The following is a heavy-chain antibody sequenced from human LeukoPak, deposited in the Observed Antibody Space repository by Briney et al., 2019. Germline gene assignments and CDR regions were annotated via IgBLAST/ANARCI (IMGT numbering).Heavy chain of an antibody. CDR2: IGSDNKP. Sequence: GGSLRLSCEASGFTFSAYAMTWVRQAPGKGLEWVSSIGSDNKPHYSESVKGRFAISRDNSKNILFLHLNSLRAEDTALYYCARVAVAATGAFDIWGQGTMVTVSS. CDR3: ARVAVAATGAFDI. D-gene: IGHD6-19*01. CDR1: GFTFSAYA. J-gene: IGHJ3*02. V-gene: IGHV3-23*05.